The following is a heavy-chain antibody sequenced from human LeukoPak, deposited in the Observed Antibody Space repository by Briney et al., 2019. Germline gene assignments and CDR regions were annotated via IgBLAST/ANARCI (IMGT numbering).Heavy chain of an antibody. CDR3: AKAPYYDFWSCYYPFDY. D-gene: IGHD3-3*01. J-gene: IGHJ4*02. CDR2: ISGSGGST. CDR1: GFTFSSYA. V-gene: IGHV3-23*01. Sequence: GGSLRLSCAASGFTFSSYAMSWVRQAPGKGLEWVSAISGSGGSTYYADSVEGRFTISRDNSKNTLYLQMNSLRAEDTAVYYCAKAPYYDFWSCYYPFDYWGQGTLVTVSS.